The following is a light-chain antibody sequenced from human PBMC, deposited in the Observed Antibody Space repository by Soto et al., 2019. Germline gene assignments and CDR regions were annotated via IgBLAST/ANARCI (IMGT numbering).Light chain of an antibody. CDR2: GAS. CDR1: QGVRSNF. J-gene: IGKJ1*01. CDR3: QRYDSFRT. V-gene: IGKV3-20*01. Sequence: EIVLTQSPGTLSLSPGERATLSCRASQGVRSNFLAWYQQKPGQAPRLLIYGASNRATGIPDRFSGSGSGTDFTLTITRLEPEDFAMYYCQRYDSFRTFGQGTKVDLK.